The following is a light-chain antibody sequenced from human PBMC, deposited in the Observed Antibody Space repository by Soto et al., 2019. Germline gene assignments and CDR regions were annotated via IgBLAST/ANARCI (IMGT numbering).Light chain of an antibody. CDR1: QSVRSSY. CDR3: QQYGSSPPVT. CDR2: GAS. J-gene: IGKJ1*01. V-gene: IGKV3-20*01. Sequence: EIVLTQSPGTLSLSPGERATLSCRASQSVRSSYLAWYHQRPGQAPRLLIYGASTRATGIPARFSGSGSGTDFTLTISRLEPEDFAVYYCQQYGSSPPVTFGQGTKVDIK.